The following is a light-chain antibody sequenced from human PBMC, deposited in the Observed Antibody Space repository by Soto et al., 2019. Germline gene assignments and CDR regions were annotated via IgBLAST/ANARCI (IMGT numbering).Light chain of an antibody. CDR3: QQYNNWPMGT. V-gene: IGKV3-15*01. CDR2: GAS. CDR1: QSVSSN. J-gene: IGKJ1*01. Sequence: EIVMTQSPSTLSASPGERATLSCRASQSVSSNLAWYQQKPGQAPRLLIYGASTRATGIPARFSGSGSGTEFTLTFSSLQSGDFAVYYCQQYNNWPMGTFGQGTKVEIK.